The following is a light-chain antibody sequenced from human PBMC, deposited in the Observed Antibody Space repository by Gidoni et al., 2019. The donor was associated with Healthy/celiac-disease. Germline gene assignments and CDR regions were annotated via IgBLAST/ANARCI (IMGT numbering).Light chain of an antibody. CDR1: QEISNY. V-gene: IGKV1-33*01. CDR2: DAS. J-gene: IGKJ4*01. CDR3: QQYDNLPALT. Sequence: DIQMTQSPSSLSASVGDRVTITCQAIQEISNYLNWYQQKPGKAPKLLIYDASNLETGVPSRFSGSGSGTDFTFTISSLQPEDIATYYCQQYDNLPALTFGGGTKVEIK.